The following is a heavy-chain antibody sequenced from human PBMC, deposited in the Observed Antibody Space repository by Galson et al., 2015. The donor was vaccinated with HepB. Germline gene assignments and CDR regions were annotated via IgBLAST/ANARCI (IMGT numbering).Heavy chain of an antibody. CDR2: IWYDGSNK. Sequence: SLRLSCAASGFTFSSYGMHWVRQAPGKGLEWVAVIWYDGSNKYYADSVKGRFTISRDNSKNTLYLQMNSLRAEDTAVYYCARVVTDYYYMDVWGKGTTVTVSS. V-gene: IGHV3-33*01. J-gene: IGHJ6*03. CDR3: ARVVTDYYYMDV. CDR1: GFTFSSYG. D-gene: IGHD2-21*02.